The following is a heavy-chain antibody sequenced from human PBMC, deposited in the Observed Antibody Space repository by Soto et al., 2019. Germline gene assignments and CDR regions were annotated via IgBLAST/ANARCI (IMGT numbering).Heavy chain of an antibody. J-gene: IGHJ4*02. Sequence: EVQLVESGGGLIQPGGSLRLSCAVSGFTVSNNYMSWVRQAPGKGLEGVSVIYSGGYTAYGDSVKGRFTISRDNSKNTPFLKMKSRGPDAPAVFYCATHPGGGGYWGQGTLVTVSS. CDR2: IYSGGYT. V-gene: IGHV3-53*01. CDR3: ATHPGGGGY. CDR1: GFTVSNNY. D-gene: IGHD3-10*01.